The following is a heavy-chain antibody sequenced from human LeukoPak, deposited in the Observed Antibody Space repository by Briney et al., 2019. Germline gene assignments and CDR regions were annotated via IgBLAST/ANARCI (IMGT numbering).Heavy chain of an antibody. V-gene: IGHV3-7*03. Sequence: PGGSLRLSCAASGFTFSNYWMSWVRQAPGKGLECVANIKGDGSYKYYVDSVKGRFAISRDNAKSSLYLQMSTLRAEDTAVYYCATSSDSSGNDWGQGTLVTVSS. D-gene: IGHD3-22*01. J-gene: IGHJ4*02. CDR1: GFTFSNYW. CDR2: IKGDGSYK. CDR3: ATSSDSSGND.